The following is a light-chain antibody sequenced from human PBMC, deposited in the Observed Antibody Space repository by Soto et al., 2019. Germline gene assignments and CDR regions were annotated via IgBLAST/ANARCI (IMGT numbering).Light chain of an antibody. CDR2: AAS. Sequence: IVTTQSPATLSVSPGDRDTLSCRASQSVITNLAWYQQKSGQAPRLLIYAASTRATDIPGRFSGSGPGTDFSLTISSLEPEDGAVYDGLQHGDWPPTFGGGTKVDIK. V-gene: IGKV3-15*01. CDR3: LQHGDWPPT. J-gene: IGKJ4*01. CDR1: QSVITN.